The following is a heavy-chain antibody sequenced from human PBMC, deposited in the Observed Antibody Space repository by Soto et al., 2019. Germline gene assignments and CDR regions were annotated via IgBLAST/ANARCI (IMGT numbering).Heavy chain of an antibody. CDR3: ATLSSDPWYYYYGMDV. CDR2: ISGSGGST. Sequence: GGSLRLSCAASGFTFSSYAMSWVRQAPGKGLEWVSAISGSGGSTYYADSVKGRLTISRDNSKNTLYLQMNSLRAEDTAVYYCATLSSDPWYYYYGMDVWGQGTTVTVSS. D-gene: IGHD6-6*01. J-gene: IGHJ6*02. V-gene: IGHV3-23*01. CDR1: GFTFSSYA.